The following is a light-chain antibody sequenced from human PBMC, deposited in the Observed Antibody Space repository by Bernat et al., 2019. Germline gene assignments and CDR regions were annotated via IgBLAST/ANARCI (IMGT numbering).Light chain of an antibody. CDR1: NIGSKS. V-gene: IGLV3-21*03. CDR2: DDS. J-gene: IGLJ1*01. CDR3: QVWDSSSDHLYV. Sequence: SYVLTQPPSVSVAPGKTARITCGGNNIGSKSVHWYQQKPGQAPVLVVYDDSDQPSGIPERFSGSNSGNTATLTISRVEAGDEADYYCQVWDSSSDHLYVFGTGTKVTVL.